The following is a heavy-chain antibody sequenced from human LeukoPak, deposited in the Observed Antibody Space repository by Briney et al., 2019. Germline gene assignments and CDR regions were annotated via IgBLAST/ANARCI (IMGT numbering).Heavy chain of an antibody. D-gene: IGHD3-10*01. CDR1: GFTFSTFG. CDR3: AKELWFGTFDY. Sequence: GGSLRLSCAASGFTFSTFGMHWVRQAPGKGLEWVAVISHDGNSKFYADSVKGRFTISRDNSKNTVFLQMNSLRAEDTAVYYCAKELWFGTFDYWGQGTLVTVSS. CDR2: ISHDGNSK. V-gene: IGHV3-30*18. J-gene: IGHJ4*02.